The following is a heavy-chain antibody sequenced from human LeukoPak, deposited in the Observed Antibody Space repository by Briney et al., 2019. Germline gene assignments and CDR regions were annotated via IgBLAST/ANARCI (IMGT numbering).Heavy chain of an antibody. CDR2: ISNSDYST. Sequence: PAGGSLRLSCAASGFTFSSYAMSWVRQAPGKGLEWVSTISNSDYSTYYADSVKGRFTISRANSENTLYLQMNNLRAEDTAVYYCAKATGYLLWGQGTLVTVSS. V-gene: IGHV3-23*01. CDR1: GFTFSSYA. J-gene: IGHJ4*02. D-gene: IGHD1-14*01. CDR3: AKATGYLL.